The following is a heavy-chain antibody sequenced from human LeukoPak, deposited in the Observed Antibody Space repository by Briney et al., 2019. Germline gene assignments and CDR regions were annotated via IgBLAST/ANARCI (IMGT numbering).Heavy chain of an antibody. D-gene: IGHD5-24*01. CDR3: ARHYRKDTETFDY. V-gene: IGHV4-39*01. Sequence: TSETLSLTCTVSGDSIAKTSYYWGWIRHPPGKGLEWIGTIYYSGNTYYNPSLQSRVTISVDTPKSQFSLRLTSVTAADTAVYYCARHYRKDTETFDYWGQGTLVTVSS. J-gene: IGHJ4*02. CDR2: IYYSGNT. CDR1: GDSIAKTSYY.